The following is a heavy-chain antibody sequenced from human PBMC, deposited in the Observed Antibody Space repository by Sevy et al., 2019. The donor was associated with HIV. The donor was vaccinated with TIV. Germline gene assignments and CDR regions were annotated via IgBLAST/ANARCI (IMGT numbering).Heavy chain of an antibody. CDR3: ASDLFGSGYDILTGKHGLDV. J-gene: IGHJ6*02. D-gene: IGHD3-9*01. Sequence: GGSLRLSCGASGFTFSTYWMTWVRQGPGRGLEWVANISPDESEKYTVNSVKGRFTVSRDNAKNSLYLQMHSLRAEDTDVYYCASDLFGSGYDILTGKHGLDVWGQGTTVTVSS. CDR2: ISPDESEK. CDR1: GFTFSTYW. V-gene: IGHV3-7*01.